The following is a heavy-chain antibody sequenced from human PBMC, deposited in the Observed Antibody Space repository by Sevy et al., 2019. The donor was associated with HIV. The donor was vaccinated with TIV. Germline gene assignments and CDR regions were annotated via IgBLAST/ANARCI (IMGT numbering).Heavy chain of an antibody. CDR3: VRADPAQHFDS. J-gene: IGHJ4*02. CDR2: IDPSGGNA. Sequence: ASVKVSCKASGDIFTNNYMHWVRQAPGQGLEWMGIIDPSGGNASYAQKFQGRVSMTRDTSTSTIYLDLSSLRSEDTAVYYCVRADPAQHFDSWGQGTLVTVSS. CDR1: GDIFTNNY. V-gene: IGHV1-46*01.